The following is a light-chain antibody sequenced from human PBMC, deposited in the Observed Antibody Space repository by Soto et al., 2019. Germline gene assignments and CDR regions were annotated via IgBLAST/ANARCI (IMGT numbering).Light chain of an antibody. Sequence: DIQMTQSPSSVSASVGDRVTITCRASQGISSWLAWYQQKPGKAPKLLIYAASSLQSGVPSRFSGSGSGTDFTLTISSXQXXXXXXXXXXXXNSFPLTFGGGTKVEIK. V-gene: IGKV1-12*01. CDR2: AAS. CDR1: QGISSW. CDR3: XXXNSFPLT. J-gene: IGKJ4*01.